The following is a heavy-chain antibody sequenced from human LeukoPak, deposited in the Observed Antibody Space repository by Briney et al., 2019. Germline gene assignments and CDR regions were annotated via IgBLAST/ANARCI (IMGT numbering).Heavy chain of an antibody. CDR3: ARGAGYSSGWGNY. J-gene: IGHJ4*02. Sequence: GGSLRLSCAASGVSFSSYEMNWVRQAPGKGLEWVSYISSSGSTIYYADSVKGRFTISRDNAKNSLYLQMNSLRAEDTAVYYCARGAGYSSGWGNYWGQGTLVTVSS. CDR1: GVSFSSYE. CDR2: ISSSGSTI. D-gene: IGHD6-19*01. V-gene: IGHV3-48*03.